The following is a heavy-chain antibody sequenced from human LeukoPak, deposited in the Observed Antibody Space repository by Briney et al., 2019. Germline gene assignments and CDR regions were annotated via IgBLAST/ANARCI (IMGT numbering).Heavy chain of an antibody. CDR3: ASPTTVTTSAYRAFDI. D-gene: IGHD4-17*01. J-gene: IGHJ3*02. V-gene: IGHV4-34*01. CDR2: INHSVST. CDR1: GGSFSDYY. Sequence: SETLSLTCAVYGGSFSDYYWSWIRHPPGKGLEWIGEINHSVSTNYSPSLRSRVTISVATSKNQFSLNLRSVTAADTAVYYCASPTTVTTSAYRAFDIWGQGTVVTVSA.